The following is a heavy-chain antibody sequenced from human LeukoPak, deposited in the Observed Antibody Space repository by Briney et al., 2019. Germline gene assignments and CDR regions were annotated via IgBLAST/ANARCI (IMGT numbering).Heavy chain of an antibody. CDR3: ARSYYDILTGYYSMDV. CDR2: MNPNSGNT. CDR1: GYTFTSYD. V-gene: IGHV1-8*01. J-gene: IGHJ6*02. Sequence: GASVKVSCKASGYTFTSYDINWVRQATGQGLEWMGWMNPNSGNTGYAQKFQGRVTMTRNTSISTAYMELSSLRSEDTAVYYCARSYYDILTGYYSMDVWGQGTTVTVSS. D-gene: IGHD3-9*01.